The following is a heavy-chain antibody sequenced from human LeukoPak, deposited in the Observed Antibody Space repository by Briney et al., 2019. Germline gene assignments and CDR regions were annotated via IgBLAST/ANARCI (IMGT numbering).Heavy chain of an antibody. CDR1: GFTFSSYD. V-gene: IGHV3-30*18. Sequence: GGSLRLSCAASGFTFSSYDMHWVRQAPGKGLEWVAIISYDGSNKYYADSVKGRFTISRDNSKNTLYLQMNSLRAEDTAVYYCAKTDYGDHFFDYWGQGTLVTVSS. CDR2: ISYDGSNK. D-gene: IGHD4-17*01. CDR3: AKTDYGDHFFDY. J-gene: IGHJ4*02.